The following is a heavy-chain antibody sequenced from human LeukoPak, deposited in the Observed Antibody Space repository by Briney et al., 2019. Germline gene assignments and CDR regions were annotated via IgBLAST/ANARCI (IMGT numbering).Heavy chain of an antibody. CDR3: ARDKTFIVATFTGYFEY. CDR2: ISYDGSNK. D-gene: IGHD5-12*01. V-gene: IGHV3-30*03. J-gene: IGHJ4*02. CDR1: GFTFTSNG. Sequence: PGRSLRLSCAASGFTFTSNGRHWVRQAPGKGLEWVAVISYDGSNKYYADSVKGRFTISRDDSKNTLYLQMNSLRAEDTAVYYCARDKTFIVATFTGYFEYWGQGTLVTVSS.